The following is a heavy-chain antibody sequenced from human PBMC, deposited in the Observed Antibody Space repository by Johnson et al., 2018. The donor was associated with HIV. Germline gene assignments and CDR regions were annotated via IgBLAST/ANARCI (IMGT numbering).Heavy chain of an antibody. J-gene: IGHJ3*02. D-gene: IGHD5-18*01. CDR3: AREKRYSYGTEAFDI. V-gene: IGHV3-66*03. Sequence: VQLVESGGGLIQPGGSLRLSCAASGFTVSSNYMSWVRQAPGKGLEWVSAIYSGGSTYYADSVKGRFTISRDNSKNTLYLQMNSLRAEDTAVYYCAREKRYSYGTEAFDIWGQGTMVTVSS. CDR1: GFTVSSNY. CDR2: IYSGGST.